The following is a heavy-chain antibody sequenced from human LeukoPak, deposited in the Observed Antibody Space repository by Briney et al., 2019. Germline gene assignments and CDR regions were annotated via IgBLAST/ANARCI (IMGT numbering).Heavy chain of an antibody. Sequence: GGSLRLSCAASGFTFSSYWMSWVRQAPGKGLEWVANIKQDGSEKYYVDSVKGRFTISRDNAKNSLYLQMNSLRAEDTAVYYCARLLAAYYDFWSGYSDNWFDPWGQGTLVTVSS. CDR2: IKQDGSEK. J-gene: IGHJ5*02. D-gene: IGHD3-3*01. CDR3: ARLLAAYYDFWSGYSDNWFDP. V-gene: IGHV3-7*01. CDR1: GFTFSSYW.